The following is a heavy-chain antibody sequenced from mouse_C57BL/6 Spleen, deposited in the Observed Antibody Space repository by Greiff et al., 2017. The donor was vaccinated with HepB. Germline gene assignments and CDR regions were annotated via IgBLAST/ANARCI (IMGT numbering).Heavy chain of an antibody. CDR3: AKTAQAGFAY. CDR1: GYAFTNYL. D-gene: IGHD3-2*02. J-gene: IGHJ3*01. V-gene: IGHV1-54*01. CDR2: INPGSGGT. Sequence: VQLQQSGAELVRPGTSVKVSCKASGYAFTNYLIEWVKQRPGQGLEWIGVINPGSGGTNYNEKFKGKATLTADKSSSTAYMQLSSLTSEDSAVYFCAKTAQAGFAYWGQGTLVTVSA.